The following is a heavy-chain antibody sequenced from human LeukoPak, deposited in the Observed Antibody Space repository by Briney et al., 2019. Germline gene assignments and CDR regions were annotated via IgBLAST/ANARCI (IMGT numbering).Heavy chain of an antibody. V-gene: IGHV3-9*01. Sequence: PGGSLRLSCAASGFTFDDYAMHWVRQAPGKGLEWVSGISWNSGSIGYADSVKGRFTIFRDNAKNSLYLQMNSLRAEDTALYYCAKSRESTVVTPALDYWGQGTLVTVSS. CDR1: GFTFDDYA. CDR2: ISWNSGSI. D-gene: IGHD4-23*01. J-gene: IGHJ4*02. CDR3: AKSRESTVVTPALDY.